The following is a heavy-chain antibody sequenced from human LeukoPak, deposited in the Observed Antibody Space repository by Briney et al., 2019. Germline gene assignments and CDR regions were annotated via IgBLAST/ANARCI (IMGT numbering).Heavy chain of an antibody. D-gene: IGHD5-12*01. V-gene: IGHV3-21*01. Sequence: GGSLRLSCAALGFTFSSYRMNWVRQAPGKGLEWVSSISSSSSSYIYYADSVRGRFTISRDNANNSLYLQMNSLRAEDTAVYYCARDREYSGYDIDHWGQGTLVTVSS. CDR1: GFTFSSYR. J-gene: IGHJ4*02. CDR2: ISSSSSSYI. CDR3: ARDREYSGYDIDH.